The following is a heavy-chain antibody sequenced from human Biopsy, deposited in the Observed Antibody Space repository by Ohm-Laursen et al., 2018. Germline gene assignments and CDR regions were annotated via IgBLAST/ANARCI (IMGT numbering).Heavy chain of an antibody. Sequence: TLSLTCTVSGGSISSSTTYYWAWLRQPPGKGLEWIGIIYNTETTFYNPSLKSRVTISVDTSTNQFSLKVSSVTAADTALYFCARHPTGFWFDPWGHGTLVTVSS. V-gene: IGHV4-39*01. CDR3: ARHPTGFWFDP. CDR2: IYNTETT. J-gene: IGHJ5*02. CDR1: GGSISSSTTYY.